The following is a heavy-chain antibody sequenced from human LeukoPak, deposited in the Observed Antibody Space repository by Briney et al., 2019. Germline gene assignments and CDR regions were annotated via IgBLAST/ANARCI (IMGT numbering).Heavy chain of an antibody. Sequence: SETLSLTCAVYGGSFSGYYWSWIRQPPGKGLEWIGEINHSGSTNYNPSLESRVTISVDTSKNQFSLKLSSVTAADTAVYYCAGARGMATTYYFDYWGQGTLVTVSS. CDR2: INHSGST. CDR3: AGARGMATTYYFDY. V-gene: IGHV4-34*01. D-gene: IGHD5-24*01. J-gene: IGHJ4*02. CDR1: GGSFSGYY.